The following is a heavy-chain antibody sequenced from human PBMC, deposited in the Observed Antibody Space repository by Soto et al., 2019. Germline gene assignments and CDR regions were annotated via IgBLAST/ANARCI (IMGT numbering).Heavy chain of an antibody. V-gene: IGHV1-18*01. J-gene: IGHJ6*02. CDR3: ARVPITYYDFWSGYPPMGLNGMDV. CDR2: ISVYTGNT. Sequence: VQQDAGKGLELVVLISVYTGNTTYAQKLQGRVTMTTDTSTSTAYMELRSLRSDDTAVYYCARVPITYYDFWSGYPPMGLNGMDVWVQG. D-gene: IGHD3-3*01.